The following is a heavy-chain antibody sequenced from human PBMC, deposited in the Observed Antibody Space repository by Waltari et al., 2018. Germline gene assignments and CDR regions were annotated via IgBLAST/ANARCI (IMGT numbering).Heavy chain of an antibody. CDR2: FRGSDGTT. Sequence: EVQLVESGGGLEQPGGSLRLSCAASGFTFSHYAMSWVRQAPGKGLEWVSTFRGSDGTTYYADSVKGRFTISRDISENTVYLQMNSLRAEDTALYYCAKRPLSAVAGFDYWGQGTLVTVSS. CDR1: GFTFSHYA. CDR3: AKRPLSAVAGFDY. V-gene: IGHV3-23*04. J-gene: IGHJ4*02. D-gene: IGHD6-13*01.